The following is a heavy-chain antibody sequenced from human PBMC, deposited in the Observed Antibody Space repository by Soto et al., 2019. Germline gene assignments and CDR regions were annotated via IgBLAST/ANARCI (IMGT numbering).Heavy chain of an antibody. CDR3: ARGLGLFDI. V-gene: IGHV4-34*01. D-gene: IGHD3-16*01. CDR2: INQVDQSGTT. CDR1: GGSFSGYY. Sequence: SETLSLTCAVYGGSFSGYYWTWIRQTPGKGLEWIGEINQVDQSGTTIYNPSLKSRVTISADTSKSQFSLNLSSVTAADTAVYYCARGLGLFDIWGQGTMVTVSS. J-gene: IGHJ3*02.